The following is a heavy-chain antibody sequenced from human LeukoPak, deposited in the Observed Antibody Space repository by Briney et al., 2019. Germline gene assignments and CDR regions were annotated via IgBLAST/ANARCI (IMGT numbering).Heavy chain of an antibody. CDR2: IYTSGST. J-gene: IGHJ4*02. Sequence: SETLSLTCTVSGGPISSYYWSWIRQPAGKGLEWIGRIYTSGSTNYNPSLKSRVTMSVDTSKNQFSLKLSSVTAADTAVYYCARGTVTTFGGVFDYWGQGTLVTVSS. D-gene: IGHD4-17*01. CDR3: ARGTVTTFGGVFDY. V-gene: IGHV4-4*07. CDR1: GGPISSYY.